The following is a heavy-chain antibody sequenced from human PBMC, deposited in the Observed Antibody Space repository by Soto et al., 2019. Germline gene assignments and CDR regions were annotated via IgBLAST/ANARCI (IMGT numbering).Heavy chain of an antibody. Sequence: EVQLVESGGGLVQPGGSLRLSCAASGFTFSAHYMDWVRQAPGKGLEWVGRIKNKANSYTTEYAASVEGRFTISREDSQNPLYLQVNSLKTEDTAVYYCARVSLVGPSGGRYFDYWGQGSQVAVSS. CDR3: ARVSLVGPSGGRYFDY. D-gene: IGHD1-26*01. CDR1: GFTFSAHY. J-gene: IGHJ4*02. V-gene: IGHV3-72*01. CDR2: IKNKANSYTT.